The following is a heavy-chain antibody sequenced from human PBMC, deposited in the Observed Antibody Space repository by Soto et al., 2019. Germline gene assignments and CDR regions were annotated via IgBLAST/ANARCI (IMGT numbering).Heavy chain of an antibody. J-gene: IGHJ4*02. CDR1: GYTFTSYD. CDR3: ATGSSRGSGGSCYNY. V-gene: IGHV1-8*01. D-gene: IGHD2-15*01. CDR2: MNPNGGNT. Sequence: ASVKVSCKASGYTFTSYDINWVRQATGQGLEWMGGMNPNGGNTGYAQKFQGRVTMTRKTSISTAYMELSSLRSDDTAVYYCATGSSRGSGGSCYNYWGQGTLVTVSS.